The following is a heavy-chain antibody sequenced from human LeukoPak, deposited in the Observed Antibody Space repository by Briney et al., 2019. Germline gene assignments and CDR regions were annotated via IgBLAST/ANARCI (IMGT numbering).Heavy chain of an antibody. CDR1: GYTFTTYA. J-gene: IGHJ4*02. CDR2: INAGNGNT. D-gene: IGHD2-15*01. CDR3: ARDPIEYYFDY. Sequence: GASVKVSCKASGYTFTTYAMHWVRQAPGQRLEWMGWINAGNGNTQYSQKFQGRVTITADKSTSTAYMELSSLRSEDTAVYYCARDPIEYYFDYWGQGTLVTVSS. V-gene: IGHV1-3*01.